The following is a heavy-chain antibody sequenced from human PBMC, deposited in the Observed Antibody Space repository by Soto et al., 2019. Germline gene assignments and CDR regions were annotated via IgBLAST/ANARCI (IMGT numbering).Heavy chain of an antibody. Sequence: QMQLLQSGPEVKKPGTSVKVSCKASGFTFSSSAVQWVRQARGQRLEWIGRIVVGSDTTDYAQKLQEKVTITRDMSIGTAYMELMTLRSEDTAVYYCAAAPTTGYPDSYYGMHVWGQGTTVTVSS. J-gene: IGHJ6*02. V-gene: IGHV1-58*01. CDR1: GFTFSSSA. CDR3: AAAPTTGYPDSYYGMHV. D-gene: IGHD3-9*01. CDR2: IVVGSDTT.